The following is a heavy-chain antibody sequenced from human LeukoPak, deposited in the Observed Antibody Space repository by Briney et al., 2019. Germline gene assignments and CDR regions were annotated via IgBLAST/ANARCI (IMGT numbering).Heavy chain of an antibody. Sequence: GGSLRLSCAASGFTFSSYSMNWVRQVPGKGLEWVSYISSSTSTIYYADSVKGRFTISRDNAKNSLYLQMNSLRAEDTAVYYCAKSSSSYYDTSGYLDYWGQGTLVTVSS. CDR1: GFTFSSYS. CDR3: AKSSSSYYDTSGYLDY. J-gene: IGHJ4*02. V-gene: IGHV3-48*01. CDR2: ISSSTSTI. D-gene: IGHD3-22*01.